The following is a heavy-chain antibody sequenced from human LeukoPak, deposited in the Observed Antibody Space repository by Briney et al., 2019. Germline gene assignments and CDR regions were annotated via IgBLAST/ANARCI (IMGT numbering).Heavy chain of an antibody. CDR2: IYHSGNT. D-gene: IGHD2-15*01. V-gene: IGHV4-38-2*02. CDR3: ARDGGYCSGGSCYQFDY. CDR1: GYSISSGYY. J-gene: IGHJ4*02. Sequence: SETLSLTCAVSGYSISSGYYWGWIRQPPGKGLEWIGSIYHSGNTYYNPSLKSRVTISVDTSKNQFSLKLSSVTAADTAVYYCARDGGYCSGGSCYQFDYWGQGTLVTVSS.